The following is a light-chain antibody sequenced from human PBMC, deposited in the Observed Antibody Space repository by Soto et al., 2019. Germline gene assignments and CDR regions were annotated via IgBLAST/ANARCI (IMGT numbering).Light chain of an antibody. J-gene: IGKJ5*01. CDR2: DIS. CDR3: EQSNNWPS. Sequence: VVMTQSPATLSVTPGERATLSCRASQTVSRNLAWYQQRPGQAPRLLIYDISNRATGVPARFSGSGSETEFTLTIRSLQSEDFAVCFCEQSNNWPSFGQGRRLEIK. CDR1: QTVSRN. V-gene: IGKV3-15*01.